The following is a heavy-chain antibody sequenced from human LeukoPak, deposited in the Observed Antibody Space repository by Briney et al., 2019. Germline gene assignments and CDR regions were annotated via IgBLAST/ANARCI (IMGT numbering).Heavy chain of an antibody. CDR1: GYTFTSYG. CDR2: ISAYNGNT. Sequence: GASVKVSCKASGYTFTSYGISWVRQAPGQGLEWMGWISAYNGNTNYAQKLQGRVTMTTETSTNKVYMDLRSLRSDDRAVYYCARTKVGATLVNYYSMDVWGKGPTVTISS. CDR3: ARTKVGATLVNYYSMDV. V-gene: IGHV1-18*01. J-gene: IGHJ6*03. D-gene: IGHD1-26*01.